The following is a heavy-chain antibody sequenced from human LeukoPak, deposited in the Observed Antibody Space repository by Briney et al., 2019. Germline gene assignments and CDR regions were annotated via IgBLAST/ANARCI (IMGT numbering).Heavy chain of an antibody. CDR3: AKMKGVASDY. D-gene: IGHD5-12*01. CDR2: ISGSGGST. J-gene: IGHJ4*02. Sequence: PGGSLRLSCAASGFTFSDYYMSWIRQAPGKGLEWVSAISGSGGSTYYADSVKGRFTISRDNSKNTLYLQMNSLRAEDTAVYYCAKMKGVASDYWGQGTLVTVSS. CDR1: GFTFSDYY. V-gene: IGHV3-23*01.